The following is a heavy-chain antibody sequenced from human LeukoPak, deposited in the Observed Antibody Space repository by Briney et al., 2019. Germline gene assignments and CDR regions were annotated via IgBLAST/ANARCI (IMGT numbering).Heavy chain of an antibody. Sequence: GGSLRLSCADSGFTFSSYGMHWVRQAPGKGLEWVAFISYDGSNKYYADSVKGRFTISRDNSKNTLYLQMNSLRAEDTAVYYCAKDSYYYDSSGYYPHSYMDVWGKGTTVTVSS. D-gene: IGHD3-22*01. J-gene: IGHJ6*03. CDR1: GFTFSSYG. CDR3: AKDSYYYDSSGYYPHSYMDV. V-gene: IGHV3-30*18. CDR2: ISYDGSNK.